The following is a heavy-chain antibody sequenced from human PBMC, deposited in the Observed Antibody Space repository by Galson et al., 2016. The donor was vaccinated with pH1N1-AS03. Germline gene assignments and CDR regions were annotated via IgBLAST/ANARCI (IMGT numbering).Heavy chain of an antibody. Sequence: QSGAEVKKPGESLKISCKGSGYSFVSYWIGWVRQMPGKGLEWMGVIYSGVSADTRYSPSFQGQVTISADKSISTAYLQWSSLKASDSAIYYCARTSGYSSHWALDIWGQGTMVTVSP. CDR1: GYSFVSYW. V-gene: IGHV5-51*01. D-gene: IGHD5-18*01. CDR2: IYSGVSADT. CDR3: ARTSGYSSHWALDI. J-gene: IGHJ3*02.